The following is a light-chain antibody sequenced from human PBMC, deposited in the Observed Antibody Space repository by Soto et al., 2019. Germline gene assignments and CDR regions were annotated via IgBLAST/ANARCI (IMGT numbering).Light chain of an antibody. CDR3: QQYYSYPQVT. CDR1: QGISSY. Sequence: AIRMTQSPSSFSASTGDRVTITCRASQGISSYLAWYQQKPGKAPKLLIYAASTLQSGVPSRFSGSGSGTDFTLTISCLQSEDFATYYCQQYYSYPQVTFGQGTKVDIK. CDR2: AAS. V-gene: IGKV1-8*01. J-gene: IGKJ1*01.